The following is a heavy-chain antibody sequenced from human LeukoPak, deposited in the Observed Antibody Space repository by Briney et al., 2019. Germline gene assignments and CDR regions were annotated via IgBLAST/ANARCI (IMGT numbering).Heavy chain of an antibody. D-gene: IGHD1-14*01. CDR2: IRFGGGTT. CDR1: AHTFPIDY. CDR3: ASPDGV. V-gene: IGHV1-46*01. Sequence: ASVKVPCKASAHTFPIDYMYWVRQAPGQGLGWVGMIRFGGGTTSYEPKFQGRVTMTWDSSTSTAYMGLNSLTSEDTAVYFCASPDGVWGQGTMVTVSS. J-gene: IGHJ3*01.